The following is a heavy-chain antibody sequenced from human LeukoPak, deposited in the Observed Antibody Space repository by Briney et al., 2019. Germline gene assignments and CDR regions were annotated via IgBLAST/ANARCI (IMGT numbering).Heavy chain of an antibody. D-gene: IGHD2-21*02. J-gene: IGHJ4*02. V-gene: IGHV3-23*01. CDR2: ISGGGDIT. Sequence: PGGSLRLSCATSGFAFSDYWMHWVRQTPGKGLEWVSAISGGGDITYYADSVTGRSTISRDNSKDTLFLQMHSLRPGDTAVYYCVREDTPATANYWGQGTLVTISS. CDR3: VREDTPATANY. CDR1: GFAFSDYW.